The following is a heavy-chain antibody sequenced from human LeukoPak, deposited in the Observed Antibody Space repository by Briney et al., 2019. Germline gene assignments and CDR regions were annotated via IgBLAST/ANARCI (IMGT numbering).Heavy chain of an antibody. CDR3: ARDGRRSKYYYMDV. Sequence: SQTLSLTCTVSGYSISSGYYWSWIRQPAGKGLEWIGRIYTSGSTNYNPSLKSRVTMSVDTSKNQFSLKLSSVTAADTAVYYCARDGRRSKYYYMDVWGKGTTVTVSS. V-gene: IGHV4-61*02. CDR2: IYTSGST. D-gene: IGHD3-10*01. J-gene: IGHJ6*03. CDR1: GYSISSGYY.